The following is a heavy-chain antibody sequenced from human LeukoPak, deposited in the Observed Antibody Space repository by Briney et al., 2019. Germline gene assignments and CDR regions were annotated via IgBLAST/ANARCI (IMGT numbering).Heavy chain of an antibody. CDR3: AKDWHILTGRNCFDP. CDR1: GYTFNNYG. CDR2: VTSYNGDT. D-gene: IGHD3-9*01. V-gene: IGHV1-18*01. Sequence: ASVRVSCKASGYTFNNYGISWVRQAPGQGFEWMGWVTSYNGDTNYAQKFQGRVTMSTDTSTSTAYMELRSLRFDDTAIYYCAKDWHILTGRNCFDPWGQGTLVTVSS. J-gene: IGHJ5*02.